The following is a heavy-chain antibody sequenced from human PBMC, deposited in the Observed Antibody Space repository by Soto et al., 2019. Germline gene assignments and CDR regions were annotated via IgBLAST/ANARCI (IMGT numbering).Heavy chain of an antibody. CDR1: GGSISSHY. J-gene: IGHJ5*02. V-gene: IGHV4-59*08. D-gene: IGHD4-17*01. CDR3: ARFRLGDYVHRFDP. CDR2: IYYSGST. Sequence: SETLSLTCTVSGGSISSHYWSWIRQPPGKGLEWIGYIYYSGSTNYNPSLKSRVTISVDTSKNQFSLKLSSVTAADTAVYYCARFRLGDYVHRFDPWVQGTLVIVSS.